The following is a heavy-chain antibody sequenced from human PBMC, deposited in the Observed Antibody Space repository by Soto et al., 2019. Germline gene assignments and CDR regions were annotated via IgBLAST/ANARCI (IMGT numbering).Heavy chain of an antibody. J-gene: IGHJ4*02. CDR2: INHSGST. D-gene: IGHD3-16*01. V-gene: IGHV4-34*01. CDR3: ASYDGIAMSLDY. CDR1: GGSFSGYY. Sequence: PSXTLSLTCAVYGGSFSGYYWSWIRQPPGKGLEWFGEINHSGSTNYNPSLKSRVTISVDTSKNQFSLKLSSVTAADTAVYYCASYDGIAMSLDYWGQGTLVTVSS.